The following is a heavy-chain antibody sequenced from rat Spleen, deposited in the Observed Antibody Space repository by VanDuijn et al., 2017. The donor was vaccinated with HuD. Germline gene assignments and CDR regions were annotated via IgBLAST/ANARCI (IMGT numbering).Heavy chain of an antibody. J-gene: IGHJ2*01. V-gene: IGHV5-7*01. CDR1: GFTFNDCY. Sequence: EVQLVESGGGLVQPGMSLKLSCAASGFTFNDCYMAWVRHAPKKGLEWVAYISYDGGSTYYRDSVKGRFTISRDNAKSTLYLQKDSLRSEDTATYYCARLPNYGYNYPYWGQGVMVTVSS. CDR2: ISYDGGST. D-gene: IGHD1-9*01. CDR3: ARLPNYGYNYPY.